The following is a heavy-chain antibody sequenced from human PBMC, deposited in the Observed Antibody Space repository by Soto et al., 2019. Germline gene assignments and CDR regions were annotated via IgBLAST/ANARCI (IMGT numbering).Heavy chain of an antibody. V-gene: IGHV3-49*03. J-gene: IGHJ6*02. CDR3: TRESQGLPKADGLDV. CDR2: IRSKAYGGTT. Sequence: SLLLSCTASGFTFGDYAMSWFRQAPGKGLEWVGFIRSKAYGGTTEYAASVKGRFTISRDDSRSIAYLQMNSLKTEDTGVYYCTRESQGLPKADGLDVWGAGT. CDR1: GFTFGDYA.